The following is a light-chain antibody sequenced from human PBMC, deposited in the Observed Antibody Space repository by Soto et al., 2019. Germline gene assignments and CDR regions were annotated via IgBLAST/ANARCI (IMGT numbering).Light chain of an antibody. V-gene: IGKV1-39*01. CDR3: QQSYSTPQIT. J-gene: IGKJ3*01. Sequence: DFQMTQSQSSLSASVGDRVTITCRASQDIGTFLNWYQQKPGKPPNLLIYAASSMLSGVSSRFRGSGSGTDFTLTISSLQPEDFATYYCQQSYSTPQITFGPGTKVDMK. CDR2: AAS. CDR1: QDIGTF.